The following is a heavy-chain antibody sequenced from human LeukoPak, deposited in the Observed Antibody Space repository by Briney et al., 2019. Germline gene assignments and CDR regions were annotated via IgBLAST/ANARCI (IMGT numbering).Heavy chain of an antibody. V-gene: IGHV4-59*01. CDR2: IYYSGST. J-gene: IGHJ4*02. Sequence: SETLSLTCTVSGGSISSYYWSWIRQPPGKGLEWIGYIYYSGSTNYNPSLKCRVTISVDTSKNQFSLKLSSVTAADTAVYYCASVALSEEYYFDYWGQGTLVTVSS. CDR3: ASVALSEEYYFDY. D-gene: IGHD2-15*01. CDR1: GGSISSYY.